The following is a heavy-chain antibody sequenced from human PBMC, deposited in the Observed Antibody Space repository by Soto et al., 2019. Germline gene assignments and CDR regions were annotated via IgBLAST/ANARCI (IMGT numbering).Heavy chain of an antibody. J-gene: IGHJ4*02. D-gene: IGHD1-20*01. CDR2: IYYSGST. CDR1: GGSISSSSYY. Sequence: SETLSLTCTVSGGSISSSSYYWGWIRQPPGKGLEWIGSIYYSGSTYYNPSLKSRVTISVDTSKNQFSLKLSSVTAADTAVYYCARHSYNWNPDASFDYWGQGTRVTVSS. V-gene: IGHV4-39*01. CDR3: ARHSYNWNPDASFDY.